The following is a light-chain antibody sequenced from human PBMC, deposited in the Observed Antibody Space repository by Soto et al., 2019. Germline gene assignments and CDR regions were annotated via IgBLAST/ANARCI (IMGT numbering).Light chain of an antibody. CDR2: GAS. V-gene: IGKV1-39*01. CDR3: QQNYSPTRT. CDR1: QSITRY. J-gene: IGKJ1*01. Sequence: DIQMTQSPSSLSASVGGRVTITCRSSQSITRYLNWYQQKPGKAPKLLIYGASNLQSGVPSRFTGSGSGTDFTLTIASLQPEDYAIYYCQQNYSPTRTCGQGTKVNIK.